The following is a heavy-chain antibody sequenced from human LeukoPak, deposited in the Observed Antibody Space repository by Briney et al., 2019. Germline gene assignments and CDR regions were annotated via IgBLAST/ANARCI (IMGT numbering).Heavy chain of an antibody. V-gene: IGHV3-69-1*01. CDR2: IRDSGTT. Sequence: PGGSLRLFCAASGFTFSTYPMNWVRQAPGKGLEWISHIRDSGTTDYADSVKGRFTISRDNAKNSLYLQLSSLRAEDTAVYYCARDHDFAFDNWGQGTLVTVSS. CDR1: GFTFSTYP. J-gene: IGHJ4*02. CDR3: ARDHDFAFDN. D-gene: IGHD2-21*02.